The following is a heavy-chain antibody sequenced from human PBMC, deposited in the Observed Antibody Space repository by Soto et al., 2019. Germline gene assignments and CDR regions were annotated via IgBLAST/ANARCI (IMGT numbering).Heavy chain of an antibody. Sequence: QVQLVQSGAEVKKPGASVKVSCKASGYTFTGNYMHWVRQSPGQGLEWMGWINPNSGGTNYAQKFQARVTVTRDTSIITAYMELSRLTSDDTAVYYCARDGDSSSPFDIWGQGTMVTVSS. V-gene: IGHV1-2*02. D-gene: IGHD6-6*01. CDR2: INPNSGGT. CDR3: ARDGDSSSPFDI. J-gene: IGHJ3*02. CDR1: GYTFTGNY.